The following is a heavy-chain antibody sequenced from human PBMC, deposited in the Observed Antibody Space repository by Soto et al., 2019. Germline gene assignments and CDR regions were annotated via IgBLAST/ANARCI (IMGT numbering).Heavy chain of an antibody. CDR2: IYDSGST. V-gene: IGHV4-39*02. CDR3: ARARRPPDFYDSSGYYYYFDY. J-gene: IGHJ4*02. Sequence: SETLSLTCTVSGGSISSSNYYWGWISQPPGKGLEWIGSIYDSGSTYYNPSLKSRVTISVDTSKNQFSLKLSSVTAADTAVYYCARARRPPDFYDSSGYYYYFDYWGQGTLVTISS. D-gene: IGHD3-22*01. CDR1: GGSISSSNYY.